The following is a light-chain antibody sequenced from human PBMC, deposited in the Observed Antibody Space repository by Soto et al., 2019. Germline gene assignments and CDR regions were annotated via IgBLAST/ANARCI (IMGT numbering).Light chain of an antibody. CDR3: SSYTTNNTVV. Sequence: QSALTQPASVSGSPGQSITISCTGTSSDVGGYNYVSWYQQHPGKAPKLMIYEVNNRPSGVSHRFSGSKSGNTASLTISGLQAEDEADYYCSSYTTNNTVVFGGGTKLTVL. J-gene: IGLJ2*01. V-gene: IGLV2-14*01. CDR1: SSDVGGYNY. CDR2: EVN.